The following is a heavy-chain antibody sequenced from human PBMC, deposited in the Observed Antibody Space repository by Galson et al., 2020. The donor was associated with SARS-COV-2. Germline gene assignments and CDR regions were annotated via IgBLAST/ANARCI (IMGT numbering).Heavy chain of an antibody. V-gene: IGHV4-4*02. Sequence: SETLSLTCAVSGASISSGYWWCWVRQPPGKGLEWIGEISHSGSPNKNPSLKSRVTISTDTSTNQFSLRLNSVTAADTAVYYCVRNRGDSWYYDVWGRGTLVTVSS. CDR3: VRNRGDSWYYDV. J-gene: IGHJ2*01. CDR1: GASISSGYW. CDR2: ISHSGSP. D-gene: IGHD6-25*01.